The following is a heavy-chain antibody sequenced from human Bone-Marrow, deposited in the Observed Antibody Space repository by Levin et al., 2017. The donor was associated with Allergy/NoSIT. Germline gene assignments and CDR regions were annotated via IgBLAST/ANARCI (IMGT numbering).Heavy chain of an antibody. CDR2: IYYTGNS. D-gene: IGHD3-9*01. V-gene: IGHV4-31*03. CDR3: ARGRSRLTDPRSHLDV. J-gene: IGHJ6*02. CDR1: GGSISGDGYF. Sequence: SETLSLTCTVSGGSISGDGYFWTWIRQHPGKGLEWIGYIYYTGNSYYSPSLKRRLTLSLDTSKNNFSLRLSSVTAADTAVYYCARGRSRLTDPRSHLDVWGQGTSVIVSS.